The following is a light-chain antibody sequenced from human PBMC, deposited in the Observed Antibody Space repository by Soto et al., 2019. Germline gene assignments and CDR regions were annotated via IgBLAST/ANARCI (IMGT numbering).Light chain of an antibody. CDR3: QQRSNWPPT. J-gene: IGKJ4*01. V-gene: IGKV3-11*01. CDR1: QSVSSY. Sequence: EIVLTQSPATLSLSPGERATLSCRASQSVSSYLAWYQQKPGQAPRLLIYDASNRATGIPTRFSGSGSGTDFTLTISSLEPEDLAVYYCQQRSNWPPTFGGGPRWRSN. CDR2: DAS.